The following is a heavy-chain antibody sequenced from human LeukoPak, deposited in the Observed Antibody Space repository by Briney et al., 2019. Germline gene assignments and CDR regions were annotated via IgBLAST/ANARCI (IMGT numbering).Heavy chain of an antibody. CDR3: ARLVRSGSEDAFEI. Sequence: SGTLSLTCTVSGGSISSSRNYWGWIRQPPGKGLEWIGSFYYSESTHYNPSLESRVTISVDTSKNQVSLKLSSVTAADTAVCYCARLVRSGSEDAFEIWGQGTMVTVTS. CDR2: FYYSEST. D-gene: IGHD5-12*01. CDR1: GGSISSSRNY. V-gene: IGHV4-39*01. J-gene: IGHJ3*02.